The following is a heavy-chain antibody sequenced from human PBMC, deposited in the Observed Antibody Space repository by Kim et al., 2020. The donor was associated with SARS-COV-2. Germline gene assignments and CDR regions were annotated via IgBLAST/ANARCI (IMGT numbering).Heavy chain of an antibody. Sequence: GGSLRLSCAASGFTFSDHYMDWVRQAPGKGQEWVGRTRNKANSYTTEYAASVKGRFTISRDDSKNSLYLQMNSLKTEDTAVYYCASQGYYDSTGDYWGQGTLVTVSS. CDR1: GFTFSDHY. J-gene: IGHJ4*02. CDR2: TRNKANSYTT. D-gene: IGHD3-22*01. V-gene: IGHV3-72*01. CDR3: ASQGYYDSTGDY.